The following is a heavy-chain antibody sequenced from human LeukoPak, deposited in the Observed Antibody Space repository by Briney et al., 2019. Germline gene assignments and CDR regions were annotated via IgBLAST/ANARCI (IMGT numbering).Heavy chain of an antibody. CDR2: IDTTGVTR. Sequence: GGSLRLSCAVSGFTFSDYSMNWVRQTPEKGLEWLSYIDTTGVTRYYADSVKGRFTISRDTAKNPLYLQMNSLRAEDTAVYYCARGPPLFDPWGQGTLVTVSS. CDR3: ARGPPLFDP. J-gene: IGHJ5*02. CDR1: GFTFSDYS. V-gene: IGHV3-48*01.